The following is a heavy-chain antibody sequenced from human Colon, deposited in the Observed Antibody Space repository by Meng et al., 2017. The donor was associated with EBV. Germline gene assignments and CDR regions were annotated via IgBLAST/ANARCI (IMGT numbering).Heavy chain of an antibody. D-gene: IGHD6-6*01. V-gene: IGHV3-11*01. CDR2: ISSSGSTI. J-gene: IGHJ4*02. Sequence: VDVVDVGGGLVTPGGSLRRSVAAFGFTIRYYYMGWIRQAPGKGLEWVSYISSSGSTIYYADSVKGRFTISRDNAKNSLYLQMNSLRAEDTAVYYCARGGAARPPDYWGQGTLVTVSS. CDR3: ARGGAARPPDY. CDR1: GFTIRYYY.